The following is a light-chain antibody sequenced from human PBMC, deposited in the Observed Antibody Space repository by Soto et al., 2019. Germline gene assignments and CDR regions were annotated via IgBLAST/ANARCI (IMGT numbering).Light chain of an antibody. CDR2: EVS. CDR1: SSDVGGYNY. V-gene: IGLV2-14*01. CDR3: SSYTSSSTLAYV. J-gene: IGLJ1*01. Sequence: QSALTQPASVSGSPGQSITISCTGTSSDVGGYNYVSWYQQHPGKDPKLMIYEVSNRPSGVSNRFSGSKSGNTASLTISGLQAEYEADYYCSSYTSSSTLAYVFGTGTKLTVL.